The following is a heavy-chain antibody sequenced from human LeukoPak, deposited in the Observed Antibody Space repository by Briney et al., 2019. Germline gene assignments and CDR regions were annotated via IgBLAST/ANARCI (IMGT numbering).Heavy chain of an antibody. D-gene: IGHD3-16*02. Sequence: PSQTLSLTCTVSGGSISSGSYYWSWIRQPAGKGLESIGRIYTSGSTNYNPSLKSRVTISVDTSKNQFSLKLSSVTAADTAVYYCARSPERDYYDYVWGSYRYAYWGQGTLVTVSS. CDR3: ARSPERDYYDYVWGSYRYAY. CDR1: GGSISSGSYY. V-gene: IGHV4-61*02. CDR2: IYTSGST. J-gene: IGHJ4*02.